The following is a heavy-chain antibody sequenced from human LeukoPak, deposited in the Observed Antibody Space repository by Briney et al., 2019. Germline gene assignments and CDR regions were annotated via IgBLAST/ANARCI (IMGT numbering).Heavy chain of an antibody. CDR1: GFTFNSYA. J-gene: IGHJ4*02. D-gene: IGHD1-7*01. V-gene: IGHV4-59*12. Sequence: PGGSLRLSCAASGFTFNSYAFNWVRQSPGKGLEWIGSIYYTGGTYYNPSLKSRFTTSLDTSKNQFSLKLSSVTAADTAIYYCTGEVAGTTVHYWGQGTLVTVSS. CDR3: TGEVAGTTVHY. CDR2: IYYTGGT.